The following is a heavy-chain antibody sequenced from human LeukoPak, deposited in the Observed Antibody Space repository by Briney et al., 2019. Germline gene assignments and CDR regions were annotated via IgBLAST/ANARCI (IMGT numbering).Heavy chain of an antibody. J-gene: IGHJ4*02. CDR1: GGTFSSYA. CDR3: ARGLGSGWLQHPQLDY. CDR2: IIPIFGTA. D-gene: IGHD5-24*01. Sequence: SVKVSCKASGGTFSSYAISWVRQAPGQGLEWMGGIIPIFGTANYAQKFQGRVTITADESTSTAYMELSSLRSEDTAVYYCARGLGSGWLQHPQLDYWGQGTLVTVSS. V-gene: IGHV1-69*13.